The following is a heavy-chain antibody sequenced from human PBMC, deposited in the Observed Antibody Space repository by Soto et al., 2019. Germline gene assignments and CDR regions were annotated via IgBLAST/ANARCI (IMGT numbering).Heavy chain of an antibody. CDR2: IYWDDDK. CDR3: AHAMLYCTGGSCSTWFDS. CDR1: GFSLSTHGVG. D-gene: IGHD2-15*01. J-gene: IGHJ5*01. V-gene: IGHV2-5*02. Sequence: QITLKESGPTLVKPTQTLTLTCTFSGFSLSTHGVGVGWVRQPAGKALEWLALIYWDDDKRYSASLNSRLTITKDTPKNQGVLTMTNMDPVDTATYYCAHAMLYCTGGSCSTWFDSWGQGTLVTVSS.